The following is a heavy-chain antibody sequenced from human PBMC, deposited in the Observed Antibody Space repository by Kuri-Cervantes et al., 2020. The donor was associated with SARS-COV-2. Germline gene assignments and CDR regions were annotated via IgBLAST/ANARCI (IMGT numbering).Heavy chain of an antibody. CDR2: IYPGDSDT. D-gene: IGHD3/OR15-3a*01. J-gene: IGHJ5*02. CDR1: GYSLSTYW. V-gene: IGHV5-51*01. Sequence: GGSLRLSCKASGYSLSTYWIGWVRQMPGKGLEWMGIIYPGDSDTRYSPSFQGQVTISADKSISTAYLQWSSLKASDTAMYYCARLGQVFSTYNWFDPWGQGTLVTVSS. CDR3: ARLGQVFSTYNWFDP.